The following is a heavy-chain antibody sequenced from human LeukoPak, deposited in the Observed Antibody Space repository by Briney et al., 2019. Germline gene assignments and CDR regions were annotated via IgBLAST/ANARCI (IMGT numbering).Heavy chain of an antibody. CDR3: ARESGNGYVDV. V-gene: IGHV3-9*01. Sequence: GGSLRLSCTVSEFIFDDFAMHWVRQAPGKGLEWVSGIYWDSSSVDYADSVKGRFTISRDNAKNSLYLQMNSLRAEDTAVYYCARESGNGYVDVWGQGTTVTVSS. D-gene: IGHD1-26*01. CDR2: IYWDSSSV. CDR1: EFIFDDFA. J-gene: IGHJ6*02.